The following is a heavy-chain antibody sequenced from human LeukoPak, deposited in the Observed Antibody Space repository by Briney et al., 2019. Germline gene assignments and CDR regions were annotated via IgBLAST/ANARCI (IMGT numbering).Heavy chain of an antibody. CDR3: ARAHSSGWPHMFDP. CDR2: IYYSGST. D-gene: IGHD6-19*01. J-gene: IGHJ5*02. V-gene: IGHV4-59*01. CDR1: GGSISTYS. Sequence: KPSETLSLTCTVSGGSISTYSWTWIRQPPGKGLEWIGNIYYSGSTNYNPSLKSRVTISIDTSKNQFSLKVGSVTAADTAVYYCARAHSSGWPHMFDPWGQGTLVTVPS.